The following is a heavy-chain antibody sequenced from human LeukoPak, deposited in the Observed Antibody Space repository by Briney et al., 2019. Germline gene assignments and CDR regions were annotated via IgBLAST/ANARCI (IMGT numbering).Heavy chain of an antibody. Sequence: ASVKVSCKASGYTFTSYGISWVRQAPGQGLEWMGWINPNSGGTNYAQKFQGRVTMTRDTSISTAYMELSRLTSDDTAVYYCARDGSVPYDYWGQGTLVTVSS. J-gene: IGHJ4*02. CDR2: INPNSGGT. V-gene: IGHV1-2*02. CDR1: GYTFTSYG. CDR3: ARDGSVPYDY.